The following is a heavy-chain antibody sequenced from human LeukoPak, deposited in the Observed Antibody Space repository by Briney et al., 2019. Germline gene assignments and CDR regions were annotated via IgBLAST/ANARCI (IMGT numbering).Heavy chain of an antibody. CDR1: GYTFTGYY. J-gene: IGHJ5*02. CDR3: ATTAGRWGWNDFQVSVWFDP. V-gene: IGHV1-24*01. D-gene: IGHD1-1*01. Sequence: WASVKVSCKASGYTFTGYYMHWVRQAPGKGLEWMGGFDPEDGETIYAQKFQGRVTMTEDTSTDTAYMELSSLRSEDTAVYYCATTAGRWGWNDFQVSVWFDPWGQGTLDTVSS. CDR2: FDPEDGET.